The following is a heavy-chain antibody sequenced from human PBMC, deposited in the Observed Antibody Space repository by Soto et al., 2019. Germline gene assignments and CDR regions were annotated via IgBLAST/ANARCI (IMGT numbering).Heavy chain of an antibody. V-gene: IGHV3-7*01. D-gene: IGHD3-16*01. CDR1: GFTFSTYW. J-gene: IGHJ4*02. CDR2: INQDGSER. CDR3: VCGGNFFVY. Sequence: EVQLVESGGGLVQPGGSLRLPCAASGFTFSTYWMTWVRQPPGKGLEWVASINQDGSERYYVDSVRGRFTISRDNAKNLLYLQMNSLRAEDTAVYYCVCGGNFFVYWGQGTLVTVSP.